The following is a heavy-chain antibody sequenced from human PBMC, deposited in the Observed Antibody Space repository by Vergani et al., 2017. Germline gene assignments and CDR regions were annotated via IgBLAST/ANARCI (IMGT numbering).Heavy chain of an antibody. D-gene: IGHD1-1*01. CDR3: AKNPGISTTRHYYAMDV. CDR1: GVKFSDHY. V-gene: IGHV3-11*04. Sequence: LEESGGGSVKPGGSLRLSCAASGVKFSDHYMSWIRQAPGKGLGWVSHISPGASTVSYTDSVTGRFTVSRDNDNNSLTLDMTTLRVEDTAVYYCAKNPGISTTRHYYAMDVWGQGTTVTVSS. CDR2: ISPGASTV. J-gene: IGHJ6*02.